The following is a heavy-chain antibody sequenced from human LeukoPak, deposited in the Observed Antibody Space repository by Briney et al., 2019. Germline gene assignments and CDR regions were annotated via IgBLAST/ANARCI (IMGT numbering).Heavy chain of an antibody. J-gene: IGHJ4*02. Sequence: GGSLRLSCAASGFTFSSYGMSWVRQAPGKGLEWVANIKQDGSEKYYVDSVKGRFTISRDNAKNSLYLQMNSLRAEDTAVYYCARDNFDWSIDYWGQGTLVTVSS. CDR1: GFTFSSYG. D-gene: IGHD3-9*01. V-gene: IGHV3-7*01. CDR2: IKQDGSEK. CDR3: ARDNFDWSIDY.